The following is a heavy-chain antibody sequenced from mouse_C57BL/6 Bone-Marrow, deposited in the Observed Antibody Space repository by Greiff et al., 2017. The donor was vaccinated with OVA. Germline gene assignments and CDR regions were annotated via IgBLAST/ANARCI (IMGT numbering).Heavy chain of an antibody. D-gene: IGHD5-1*01. J-gene: IGHJ4*01. CDR3: ARKYPTRDYAMDY. CDR1: GYTFTSYW. Sequence: QVQLQQSGAELVRPGSSVKLSCKASGYTFTSYWMHWVKQRPIQGLEWIGNIDPSDSETHYNQKFKDKATLTVDKSSSTAYMQLSSLTSEDSAVYYCARKYPTRDYAMDYWGQGTSVTVSS. CDR2: IDPSDSET. V-gene: IGHV1-52*01.